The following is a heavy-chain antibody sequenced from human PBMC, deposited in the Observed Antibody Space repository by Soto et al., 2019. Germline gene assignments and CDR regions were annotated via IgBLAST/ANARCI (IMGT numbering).Heavy chain of an antibody. Sequence: ASVKVSCKVSGYTLTELSMHWVRQAPGKGLEWKGGFDPEDGETIYAQKFQGRVTMTEDTSTDTAYMELSSLRSEDTAVYYCARVAAAGTGYNWFDPWGQGTLVTVSS. CDR2: FDPEDGET. CDR3: ARVAAAGTGYNWFDP. J-gene: IGHJ5*02. V-gene: IGHV1-24*01. D-gene: IGHD6-13*01. CDR1: GYTLTELS.